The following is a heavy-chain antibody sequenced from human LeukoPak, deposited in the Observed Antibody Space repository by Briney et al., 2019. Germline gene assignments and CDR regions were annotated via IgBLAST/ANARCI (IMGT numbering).Heavy chain of an antibody. Sequence: GSLRLSCAASGFTFSSYDMHWVRQATGKGLEWVSAIGTAGDTYYPGSVKGRFTISRENAKNSLYLQMNSLRAGDTAVYYCARAGVVAARDYYYYYGMDVWGQGTTVTVSS. V-gene: IGHV3-13*01. CDR3: ARAGVVAARDYYYYYGMDV. CDR1: GFTFSSYD. CDR2: IGTAGDT. J-gene: IGHJ6*02. D-gene: IGHD2-15*01.